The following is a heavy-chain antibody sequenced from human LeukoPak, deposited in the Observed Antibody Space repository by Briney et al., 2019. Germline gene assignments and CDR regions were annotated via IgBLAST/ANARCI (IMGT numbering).Heavy chain of an antibody. J-gene: IGHJ3*02. V-gene: IGHV3-7*03. CDR3: ARGSSSACDI. Sequence: WIRQPPGKGLEWVGNIKGDGSEKYYVDSVKGRFTISRDNAKNSLYLQMNSLRPEDTAVYYCARGSSSACDIWGQGTMVTVSS. D-gene: IGHD3-10*01. CDR2: IKGDGSEK.